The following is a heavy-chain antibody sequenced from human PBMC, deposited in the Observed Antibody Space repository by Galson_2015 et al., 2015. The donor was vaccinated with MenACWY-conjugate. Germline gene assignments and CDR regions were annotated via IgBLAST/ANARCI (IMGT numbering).Heavy chain of an antibody. CDR1: GASMSNYS. CDR3: ARRATTGWFDP. D-gene: IGHD4-17*01. Sequence: LSLTCTVSGASMSNYSWTWIRQSPGQGLEWIGHIYHSGATNYNPSLQSRVTISADASKDQISLNLASVSAADTAVYYCARRATTGWFDPWGQGTQVTVSS. V-gene: IGHV4-59*13. CDR2: IYHSGAT. J-gene: IGHJ5*02.